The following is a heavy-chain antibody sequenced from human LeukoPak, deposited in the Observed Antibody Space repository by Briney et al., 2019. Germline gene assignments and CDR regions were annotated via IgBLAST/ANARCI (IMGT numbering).Heavy chain of an antibody. D-gene: IGHD2-2*01. Sequence: PSETLSLTCTASGGSISSGGYYWSWIRQPPGKGLEWIGYIYHSGSTYYNPSLKSRVTISVDRSKNQFSLKLSSVTAADTAVYYCARDGQYQLLYDAFDIWGQGTMVTVSS. J-gene: IGHJ3*02. CDR1: GGSISSGGYY. V-gene: IGHV4-30-2*01. CDR3: ARDGQYQLLYDAFDI. CDR2: IYHSGST.